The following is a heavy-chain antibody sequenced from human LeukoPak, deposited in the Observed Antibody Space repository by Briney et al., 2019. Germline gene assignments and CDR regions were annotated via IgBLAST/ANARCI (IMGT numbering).Heavy chain of an antibody. CDR3: ARDTIRVTIFGVNAFDI. J-gene: IGHJ3*02. Sequence: SETLSLTCTVSGGAISGGSYYWRWIRQPPGKGLEWIGSIYYSGSTYYNPSLKSRVTISVDTSKNQFSLKLSSVTAADTAVYYCARDTIRVTIFGVNAFDIWGQGTMVTVSS. CDR2: IYYSGST. CDR1: GGAISGGSYY. V-gene: IGHV4-39*07. D-gene: IGHD3-3*01.